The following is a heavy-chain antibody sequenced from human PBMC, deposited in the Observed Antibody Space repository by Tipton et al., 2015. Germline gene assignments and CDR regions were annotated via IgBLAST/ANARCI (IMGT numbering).Heavy chain of an antibody. CDR2: IQYSGST. CDR1: SDSISKYY. Sequence: TLSLTCSVSSDSISKYYWSWIRQPPGKELGWIGYIQYSGSTNYNPSLKSRVTISVDTSKNQFSLRLNSVTAADTAVYYCARDAWAGDTRGFYYIYWGRGTLVSVSS. D-gene: IGHD3-22*01. J-gene: IGHJ4*02. V-gene: IGHV4-59*01. CDR3: ARDAWAGDTRGFYYIY.